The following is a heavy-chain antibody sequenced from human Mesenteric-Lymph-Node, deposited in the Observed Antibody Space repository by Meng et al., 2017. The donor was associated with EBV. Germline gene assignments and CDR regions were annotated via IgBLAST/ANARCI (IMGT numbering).Heavy chain of an antibody. CDR2: IHYSGST. CDR1: GGSGTSGSYY. D-gene: IGHD1-1*01. V-gene: IGHV4-61*01. J-gene: IGHJ4*02. Sequence: QVQLQESGPGLVKPSETLSLSCTVSGGSGTSGSYYWNWIRQPPGKRLEWIGYIHYSGSTNYNPSLKSQITISVDTSKNQLSLRVSHVTAADTAVYYCARGRRGVQYFDFWGQGALVTVSS. CDR3: ARGRRGVQYFDF.